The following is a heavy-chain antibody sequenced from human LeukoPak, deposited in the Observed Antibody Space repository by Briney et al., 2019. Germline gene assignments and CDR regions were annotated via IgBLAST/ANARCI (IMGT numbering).Heavy chain of an antibody. CDR3: ARPYYYDSSGYAFDI. CDR1: GGSISSGSYY. D-gene: IGHD3-22*01. J-gene: IGHJ3*02. CDR2: IYYSGST. Sequence: SQTLSLTSTVSGGSISSGSYYWGWIRQPPGKGLEWIGSIYYSGSTYYNPSLKSRVTISVDTSKNQFSLKLSSVTAADTAVYYCARPYYYDSSGYAFDIWGQGTMVTVSS. V-gene: IGHV4-39*01.